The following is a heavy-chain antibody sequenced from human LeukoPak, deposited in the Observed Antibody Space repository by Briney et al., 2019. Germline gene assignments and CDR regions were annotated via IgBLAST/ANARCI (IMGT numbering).Heavy chain of an antibody. Sequence: RPSQTLSLTCTVSGGSISSGSYYWSWIRQPAGKGLEWLGRIYTSGTTNYNPSLKSRLTISLDTSKNQFSLKLSSVTAADTAVYYCARARTYDTSGYYIAEYFQHWGQGTLVTVSS. D-gene: IGHD3-22*01. CDR1: GGSISSGSYY. CDR3: ARARTYDTSGYYIAEYFQH. CDR2: IYTSGTT. V-gene: IGHV4-61*02. J-gene: IGHJ1*01.